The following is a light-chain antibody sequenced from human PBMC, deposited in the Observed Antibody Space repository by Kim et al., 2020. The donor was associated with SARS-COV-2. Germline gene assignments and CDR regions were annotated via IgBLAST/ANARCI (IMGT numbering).Light chain of an antibody. V-gene: IGKV1-17*01. CDR1: QDIRNN. J-gene: IGKJ5*01. CDR2: GAS. Sequence: ASVGDTGTITGRASQDIRNNLGWYQQNPGRAPKRLVYGASNLQNRVPSTFSVSGARTEFTLTISSLQPQNLATYFSLQHITYPITFGQGRRREI. CDR3: LQHITYPIT.